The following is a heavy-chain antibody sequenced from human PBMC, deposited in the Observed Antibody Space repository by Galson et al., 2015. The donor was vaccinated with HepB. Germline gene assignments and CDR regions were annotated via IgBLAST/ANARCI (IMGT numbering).Heavy chain of an antibody. V-gene: IGHV5-10-1*01. CDR2: IDPSDSYT. CDR3: ARHYKPPFRSEWTDYDAGAFDI. CDR1: GYSFTSYW. J-gene: IGHJ3*02. D-gene: IGHD3-3*01. Sequence: QSGAEVKKPGESLRISCKGSGYSFTSYWISWVRQMPGKGLEWMGRIDPSDSYTNYSPSFQGHVTISADKSISTAYLQWSSLKASDTAMYYCARHYKPPFRSEWTDYDAGAFDIWGQGTMVTVSS.